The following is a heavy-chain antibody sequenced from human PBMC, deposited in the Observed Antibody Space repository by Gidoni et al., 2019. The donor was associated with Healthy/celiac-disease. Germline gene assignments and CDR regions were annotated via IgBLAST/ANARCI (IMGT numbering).Heavy chain of an antibody. D-gene: IGHD5-18*01. V-gene: IGHV4-39*07. CDR2: IYYSGSA. J-gene: IGHJ4*02. CDR1: GGSISSSSYY. Sequence: QLQLQESGPGLVKPSETLSLTCTVSGGSISSSSYYWGWIRQPPGKGLEWIGSIYYSGSAYYNPSLKSRVTISVDTSKNQFSLKLSSVTAADTAVYYCASQTSGIQLWLRDYWGQGTLVTVSS. CDR3: ASQTSGIQLWLRDY.